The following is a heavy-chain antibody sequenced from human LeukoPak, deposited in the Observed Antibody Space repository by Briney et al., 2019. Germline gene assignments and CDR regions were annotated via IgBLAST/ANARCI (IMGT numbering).Heavy chain of an antibody. CDR3: AKSINTVTTGFDY. V-gene: IGHV3-23*01. J-gene: IGHJ4*02. D-gene: IGHD4-17*01. CDR1: GFTFSSYA. Sequence: GGSLRLSCASSGFTFSSYAMSWVRQAPGKGLEWVSAISCRGGSTYYADSVKGRFPISRHNSKNTLYLQMNRLRAEDTAVYYCAKSINTVTTGFDYWGQGTLVTVSS. CDR2: ISCRGGST.